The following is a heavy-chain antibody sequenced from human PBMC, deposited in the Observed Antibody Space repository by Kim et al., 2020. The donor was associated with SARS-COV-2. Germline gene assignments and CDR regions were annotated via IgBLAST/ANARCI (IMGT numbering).Heavy chain of an antibody. D-gene: IGHD6-19*01. Sequence: GGSLRLSCAASGFTFSSYSMNWVRQAPGKGLEWVSYISSSSSTIYYADSVKGRFTISRDNAKNSLYLQMNSLRDEDTAVYYCARDLTTVAGTFRSPYYYGMDVLGPGTTGTVSS. CDR2: ISSSSSTI. CDR3: ARDLTTVAGTFRSPYYYGMDV. J-gene: IGHJ6*02. V-gene: IGHV3-48*02. CDR1: GFTFSSYS.